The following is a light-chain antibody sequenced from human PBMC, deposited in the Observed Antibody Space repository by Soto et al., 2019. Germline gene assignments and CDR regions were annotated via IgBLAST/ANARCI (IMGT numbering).Light chain of an antibody. CDR1: QSVRNF. J-gene: IGKJ1*01. V-gene: IGKV3-20*01. CDR2: DAS. CDR3: QQYGSSPWA. Sequence: EIVLTQSPATLSLSPGERATLSCRASQSVRNFLAWYQQKPGQAPRLLIYDASNRATGIPDRFSGRGSGTDFTLTISRLEPEDFAVYYCQQYGSSPWAFGPGTKVDIK.